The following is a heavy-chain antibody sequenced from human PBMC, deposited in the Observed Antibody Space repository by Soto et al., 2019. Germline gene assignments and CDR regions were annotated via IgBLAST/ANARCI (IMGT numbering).Heavy chain of an antibody. J-gene: IGHJ3*02. Sequence: EVQLVESGGGLVQPGGSLRLSCAASGFTVSSNYMSWVRQAPGKGLEWVSVIYSGVSTYYADSVKGRFTISRHNAKNTLYLQMNSMRAEDTAVYYCARGYGNDAFDIWGQGTMVTVSS. D-gene: IGHD4-17*01. CDR1: GFTVSSNY. CDR2: IYSGVST. V-gene: IGHV3-53*04. CDR3: ARGYGNDAFDI.